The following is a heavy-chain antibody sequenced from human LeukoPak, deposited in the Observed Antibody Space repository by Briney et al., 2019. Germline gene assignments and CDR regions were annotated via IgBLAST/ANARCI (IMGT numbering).Heavy chain of an antibody. CDR1: GFTFSSYG. J-gene: IGHJ4*02. D-gene: IGHD3-10*01. V-gene: IGHV3-33*01. CDR2: IWYDGSNK. CDR3: ASISGFGGLWGDY. Sequence: GGSLRLSCAASGFTFSSYGMHWVRQAPGKGLEWVAVIWYDGSNKYYADSVKGRFTISRDNSKNTLYLQMNSLRAEDTAVYYCASISGFGGLWGDYWGQGTLVTVSS.